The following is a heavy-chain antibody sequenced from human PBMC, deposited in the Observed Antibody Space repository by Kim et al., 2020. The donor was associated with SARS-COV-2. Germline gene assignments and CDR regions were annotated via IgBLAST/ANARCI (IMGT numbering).Heavy chain of an antibody. D-gene: IGHD2-2*01. Sequence: SETLSLTCAVYGGSFSGYYWSWIRQPPGKGLEWIWEINHSGSTNYNPSLKSRVTISVDTSKNQFSLKLSSVTAADTAVYYCARWWWGSTSQLSKGYYYGMDVWGQGTTVTVSS. J-gene: IGHJ6*02. CDR1: GGSFSGYY. CDR3: ARWWWGSTSQLSKGYYYGMDV. V-gene: IGHV4-34*01. CDR2: INHSGST.